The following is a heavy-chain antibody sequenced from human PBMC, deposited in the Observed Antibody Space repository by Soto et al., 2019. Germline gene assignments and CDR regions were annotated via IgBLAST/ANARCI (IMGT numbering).Heavy chain of an antibody. CDR2: INPNSGGT. J-gene: IGHJ4*02. CDR3: ARAYGSGSYYAY. CDR1: GYTFTGYY. D-gene: IGHD3-10*01. Sequence: ASVKVSCKASGYTFTGYYMHWVRQAPGQGLEWTGWINPNSGGTNYAQKFQGRVTMTRDTSISTAYMELSRLRSDDTAVYYCARAYGSGSYYAYWGQGTLVTVSS. V-gene: IGHV1-2*02.